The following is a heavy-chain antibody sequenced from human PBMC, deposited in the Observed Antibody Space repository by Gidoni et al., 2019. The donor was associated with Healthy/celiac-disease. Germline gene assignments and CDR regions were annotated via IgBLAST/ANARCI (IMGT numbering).Heavy chain of an antibody. D-gene: IGHD3-22*01. CDR2: IYTSGST. J-gene: IGHJ4*02. CDR3: ARERGSRAMIVVVITPGYYFDY. CDR1: GGSISSGSYY. V-gene: IGHV4-61*02. Sequence: QVQLQESGPGLVKPSQTLSLTCTVSGGSISSGSYYWSWIRQPAGKGLEWIGRIYTSGSTNYNPSLKSRVTISVDTSKNQFSLKLSSVTAADTAVYYCARERGSRAMIVVVITPGYYFDYWGQGTLVTVSS.